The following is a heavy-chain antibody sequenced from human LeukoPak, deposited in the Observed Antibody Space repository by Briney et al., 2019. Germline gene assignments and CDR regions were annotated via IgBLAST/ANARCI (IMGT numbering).Heavy chain of an antibody. CDR1: GFTFSSYG. J-gene: IGHJ4*02. CDR3: AKGDTYYYDSSGYSTD. Sequence: AGGSLRLSCAASGFTFSSYGMHWVRQAPGKGLEWVAVISYDGSNKYYADSVKGRFTISRDNSKNTLYLHMNSLRAEDTAVYYCAKGDTYYYDSSGYSTDWGQGTLVTVSS. V-gene: IGHV3-30*18. CDR2: ISYDGSNK. D-gene: IGHD3-22*01.